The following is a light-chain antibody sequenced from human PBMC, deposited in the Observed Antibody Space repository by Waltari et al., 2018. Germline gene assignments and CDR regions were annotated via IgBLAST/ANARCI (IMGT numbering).Light chain of an antibody. J-gene: IGLJ3*02. Sequence: SYELTQPPSVSVSPGQTASITCSGDILGNKYASWYQQKPGQSPLLVIYQDTKRPSAIPERFSGSKSANAATLTITGTQAVDEADYYCQALGTGAWVFGGGTKLTVL. CDR1: ILGNKY. CDR3: QALGTGAWV. CDR2: QDT. V-gene: IGLV3-1*01.